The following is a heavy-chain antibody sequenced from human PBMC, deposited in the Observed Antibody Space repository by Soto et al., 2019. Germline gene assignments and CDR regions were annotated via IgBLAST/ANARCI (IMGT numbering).Heavy chain of an antibody. V-gene: IGHV4-30-2*01. Sequence: QVQLQESGSGLVKPSETLSLTCSVSGDSITSGGYSWSGIRQPPRRGLVWIGYIDHTESASYSPSHKGQVTISVDNSKTQFSLSLNSVTAEDTAIYYWARAHYGHSGYYFDSWGQGSLFTVSS. CDR3: ARAHYGHSGYYFDS. D-gene: IGHD3-22*01. CDR1: GDSITSGGYS. J-gene: IGHJ4*02. CDR2: IDHTESA.